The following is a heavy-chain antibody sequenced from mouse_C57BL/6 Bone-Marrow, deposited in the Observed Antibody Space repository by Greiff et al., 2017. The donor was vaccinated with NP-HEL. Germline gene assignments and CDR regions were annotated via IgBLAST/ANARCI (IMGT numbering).Heavy chain of an antibody. V-gene: IGHV1-82*01. Sequence: QVQLQQSGPELVKPGASVKISCKASGYAFSSSWMNWVKQRPGKGLEWIGRIYPGDGDTNNNGKFKGKATLTADKSSSTAYMQLSSLTSEDSAVYFCARSIGYWYFDVWGTGTTVTVSS. CDR1: GYAFSSSW. J-gene: IGHJ1*03. CDR3: ARSIGYWYFDV. CDR2: IYPGDGDT.